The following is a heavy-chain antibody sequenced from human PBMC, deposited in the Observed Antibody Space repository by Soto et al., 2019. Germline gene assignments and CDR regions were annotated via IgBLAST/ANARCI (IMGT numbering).Heavy chain of an antibody. Sequence: GGSLRLSCAASGFTFSNYAMSWVRQVPGTGLEWVSDMSSSGGSTYYADSLKGRFTISRDNSKNPLYLQMNSLRAEDTAVYYCAKGGTYYDILTGYYRDFYGVDVWGQGSTVTVSS. J-gene: IGHJ6*02. CDR1: GFTFSNYA. CDR3: AKGGTYYDILTGYYRDFYGVDV. V-gene: IGHV3-23*01. D-gene: IGHD3-9*01. CDR2: MSSSGGST.